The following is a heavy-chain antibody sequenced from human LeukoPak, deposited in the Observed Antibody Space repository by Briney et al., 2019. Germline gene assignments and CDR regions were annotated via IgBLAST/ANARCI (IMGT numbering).Heavy chain of an antibody. CDR1: GGTFNTYA. J-gene: IGHJ4*02. CDR2: IIPVFGTP. D-gene: IGHD3-16*01. Sequence: SVKVSCKVSGGTFNTYAISWVRQAPGQGLEWMGGIIPVFGTPDYAQKFQDRVTITADRSTKTVYMELSSLQAEDTAFYYCARNWGLQYPPHYFFDYWGQGTLVTVSS. CDR3: ARNWGLQYPPHYFFDY. V-gene: IGHV1-69*06.